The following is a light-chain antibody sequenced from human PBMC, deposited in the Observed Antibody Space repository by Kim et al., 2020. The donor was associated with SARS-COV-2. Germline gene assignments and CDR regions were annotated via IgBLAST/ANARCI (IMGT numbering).Light chain of an antibody. CDR2: YNS. CDR1: SIGIKS. CDR3: QVWDSSSDRWV. Sequence: APGGTARITCGGNSIGIKSVHWYQQKPGQAPVLVIYYNSDRPSGIPERFSGSNSGNTATLTISRVEAGDEADYYCQVWDSSSDRWVFGGGTKLTVL. V-gene: IGLV3-21*04. J-gene: IGLJ3*02.